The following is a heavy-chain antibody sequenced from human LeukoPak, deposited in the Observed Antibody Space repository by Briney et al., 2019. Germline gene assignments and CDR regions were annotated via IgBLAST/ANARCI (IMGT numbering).Heavy chain of an antibody. CDR2: IRYDGSNT. D-gene: IGHD2-2*01. V-gene: IGHV3-30*02. CDR1: GFSFSSYG. Sequence: GGSLRLSCAASGFSFSSYGMQWVRQAPGKGLEWVTFIRYDGSNTYHADSVKGRFTISRDNSKNTLYLQMNSLRAEDTAVYYCAKAGTEGYCSSTSCYYFDYWGQGTLVTVSS. CDR3: AKAGTEGYCSSTSCYYFDY. J-gene: IGHJ4*02.